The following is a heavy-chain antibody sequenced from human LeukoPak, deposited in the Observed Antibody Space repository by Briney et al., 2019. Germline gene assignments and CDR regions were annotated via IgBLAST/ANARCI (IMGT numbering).Heavy chain of an antibody. D-gene: IGHD6-13*01. V-gene: IGHV4-61*02. CDR3: ARGGSRTNWFDP. Sequence: SQTLSLTCTVSGGSINNDNYYWGWIRQPAGKGLEWIGRIYISGSTTYNPSLKSRVTISEDTSKNQFSLRLRSVTAADTAVYYCARGGSRTNWFDPWGQGTLVTVSS. CDR1: GGSINNDNYY. J-gene: IGHJ5*02. CDR2: IYISGST.